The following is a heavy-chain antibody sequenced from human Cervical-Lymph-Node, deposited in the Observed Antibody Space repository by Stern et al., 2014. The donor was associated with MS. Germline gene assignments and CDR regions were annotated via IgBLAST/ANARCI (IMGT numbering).Heavy chain of an antibody. Sequence: TSYGISWVRQDPGQGLEWMGWISAYNGNTNYAQKLQGRVTMTTDTSTSTAYMELRSLRSDDTAVYYCARDCKLRYFDPTSRCAFDIWGQGTMVTVSS. V-gene: IGHV1-18*04. D-gene: IGHD3-9*01. J-gene: IGHJ3*02. CDR3: ARDCKLRYFDPTSRCAFDI. CDR2: ISAYNGNT. CDR1: TSYG.